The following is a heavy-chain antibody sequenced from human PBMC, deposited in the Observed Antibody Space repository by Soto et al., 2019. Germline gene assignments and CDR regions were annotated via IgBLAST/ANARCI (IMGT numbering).Heavy chain of an antibody. V-gene: IGHV5-10-1*04. CDR1: GYNFNSYW. CDR3: ARQGYCSSTSCYTVDF. D-gene: IGHD2-2*02. Sequence: GESLKISCRVSGYNFNSYWISWVRQMPGKGLEWMGTIDPTDSYTKYSPSLQGQVTISADKSISTTYLQWSSLKASDTAMYYCARQGYCSSTSCYTVDFWGPGTLVTVSS. CDR2: IDPTDSYT. J-gene: IGHJ4*02.